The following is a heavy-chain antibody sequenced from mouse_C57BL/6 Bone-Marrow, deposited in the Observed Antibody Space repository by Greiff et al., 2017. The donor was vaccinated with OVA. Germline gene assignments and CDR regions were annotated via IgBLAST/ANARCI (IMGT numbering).Heavy chain of an antibody. CDR2: INYDGSST. J-gene: IGHJ2*01. Sequence: EVQRVESEGGLVQPGSSMKLSCTASGFTFSDYYMAWVRPVPEKGLEWVANINYDGSSTYYLDSLKIRFIISSDNAKNILYLLKSSLKSEDTATYYCARWGGNLYYFDYWGQGTTLTVSS. V-gene: IGHV5-16*01. CDR1: GFTFSDYY. CDR3: ARWGGNLYYFDY.